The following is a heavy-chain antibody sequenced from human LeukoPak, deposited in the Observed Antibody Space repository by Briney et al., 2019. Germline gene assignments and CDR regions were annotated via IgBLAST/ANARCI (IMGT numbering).Heavy chain of an antibody. J-gene: IGHJ4*02. CDR3: AKDDAWLQFND. V-gene: IGHV3-74*01. CDR2: INSDGSST. Sequence: GGSLRLSCAASGFTFSSYWMHWVRQAPGKGLVWVSRINSDGSSTSYADSVKGRFTISRDNAKNTLYLQMNSLRAGDTAVYFCAKDDAWLQFNDWGQGTLVTVSS. CDR1: GFTFSSYW. D-gene: IGHD5-24*01.